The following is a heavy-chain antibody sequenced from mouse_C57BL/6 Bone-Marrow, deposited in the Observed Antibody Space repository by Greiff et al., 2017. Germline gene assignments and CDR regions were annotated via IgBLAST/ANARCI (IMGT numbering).Heavy chain of an antibody. V-gene: IGHV1-81*01. CDR2: IYPRSGNT. CDR1: GYTFTSYG. D-gene: IGHD1-1*01. J-gene: IGHJ4*01. Sequence: QVQLQQSGAELARPGASVKLSCKASGYTFTSYGISWVKQRTGQGLEWIGEIYPRSGNTYYNEKFKGKATLTADKSSSTAYMELRSLTSEDSAVYFCARSSYYSSSRYYAMDYWGQGTSVTVSS. CDR3: ARSSYYSSSRYYAMDY.